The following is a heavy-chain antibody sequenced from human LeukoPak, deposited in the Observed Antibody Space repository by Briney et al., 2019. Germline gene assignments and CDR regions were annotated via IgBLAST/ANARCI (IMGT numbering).Heavy chain of an antibody. D-gene: IGHD6-19*01. V-gene: IGHV3-30*18. J-gene: IGHJ4*02. CDR1: GFTFSSYG. CDR2: ISYDGSNK. CDR3: AKAGSGWYAPY. Sequence: PGRSLRLSCAASGFTFSSYGMHWVRQAPGKGLEWVAVISYDGSNKYYADSVKGRFTISRDNSKNTLYLQMNSLRAEDTAVYYCAKAGSGWYAPYWGQGTLVTVS.